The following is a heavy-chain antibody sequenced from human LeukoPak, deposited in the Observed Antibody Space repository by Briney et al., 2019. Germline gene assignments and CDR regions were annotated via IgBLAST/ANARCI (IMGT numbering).Heavy chain of an antibody. Sequence: GASVKVSCKASGYIFTGYYMHWVRQAPGQGLEWMGIINPSGGSTSYAQKFQGRVTMTRDMSTSTVYMELSSLRSEDTAVYYCARGAVRGSYSGKGFVAPNWFDPWGQGTLVTVSS. CDR2: INPSGGST. CDR3: ARGAVRGSYSGKGFVAPNWFDP. D-gene: IGHD1-26*01. CDR1: GYIFTGYY. V-gene: IGHV1-46*01. J-gene: IGHJ5*02.